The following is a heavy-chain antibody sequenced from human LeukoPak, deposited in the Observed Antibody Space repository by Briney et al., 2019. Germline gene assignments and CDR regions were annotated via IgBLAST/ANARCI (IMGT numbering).Heavy chain of an antibody. V-gene: IGHV1-18*01. CDR1: GYSFTTYG. J-gene: IGHJ6*03. CDR2: ISANNNNT. Sequence: ASVKVSCKASGYSFTTYGISWVRQAPGQGLEWMGWISANNNNTDNVQKFQGRVTMTRDTSTSTVYMELSSLRSEDTAVYFCARDGTPAFYYYMDVWGKGTTVTISS. CDR3: ARDGTPAFYYYMDV.